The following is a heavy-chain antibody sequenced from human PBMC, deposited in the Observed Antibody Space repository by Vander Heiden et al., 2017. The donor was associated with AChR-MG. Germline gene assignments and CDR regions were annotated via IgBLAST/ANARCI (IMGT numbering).Heavy chain of an antibody. D-gene: IGHD3-10*01. V-gene: IGHV1-69*01. J-gene: IGHJ4*02. CDR2: TIPIFGTA. CDR1: GGTFSSYA. CDR3: ARVGDSIKTFDY. Sequence: QVQLVQSGAEVKKPGSSVTVSCKASGGTFSSYAISWVRQAPGQGLEWMGGTIPIFGTANYAQKFQGRVTITADESTSTAYMELSSLRSEDTAVYYCARVGDSIKTFDYWGQGTLVTVSS.